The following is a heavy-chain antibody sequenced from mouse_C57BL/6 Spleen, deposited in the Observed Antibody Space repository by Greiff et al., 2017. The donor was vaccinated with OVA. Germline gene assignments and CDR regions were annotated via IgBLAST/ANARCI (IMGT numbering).Heavy chain of an antibody. V-gene: IGHV5-17*01. CDR2: ISSGSSTI. CDR1: GFTFSDYG. Sequence: EVKVVESGGGLVKPGGSLKLSCAASGFTFSDYGMHWVRQAPEKGLEWVAYISSGSSTIYYADTVKGRFTISRDNAKNTLFLQMTSLRSEDTAMYYCARYYYYGSSWDYYFDYWGQGTTLTVSS. D-gene: IGHD1-1*01. J-gene: IGHJ2*01. CDR3: ARYYYYGSSWDYYFDY.